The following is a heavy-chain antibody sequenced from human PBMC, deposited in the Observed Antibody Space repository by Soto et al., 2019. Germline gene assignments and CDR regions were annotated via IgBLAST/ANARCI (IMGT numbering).Heavy chain of an antibody. V-gene: IGHV1-69*12. CDR3: AGPPELTRIYYYYGMDV. CDR2: IIPIFGTA. D-gene: IGHD1-7*01. J-gene: IGHJ6*02. CDR1: EGTFSSYA. Sequence: QVQLVQSGAEVKKPGSSVKVSCKASEGTFSSYAISWVRQAPGQGLEWMGGIIPIFGTANYAQKFQGRVTITADESTSTAYMELSSLRSEDTAVYYCAGPPELTRIYYYYGMDVWGQGTTVTVSS.